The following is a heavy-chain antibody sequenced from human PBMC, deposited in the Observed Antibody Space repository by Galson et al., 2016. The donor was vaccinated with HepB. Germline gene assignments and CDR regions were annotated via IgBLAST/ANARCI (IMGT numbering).Heavy chain of an antibody. J-gene: IGHJ4*02. D-gene: IGHD6-13*01. CDR2: ISGSGGST. Sequence: LRLSCAASGFTFTNYAMSWVRQAPGKGLEWVSLISGSGGSTYYAASLKGRVTISRDNSKNTVYLQMRSLRATDRAVYYCAKMGHSSSSYFFDSWGQGALVTFSS. CDR3: AKMGHSSSSYFFDS. CDR1: GFTFTNYA. V-gene: IGHV3-23*01.